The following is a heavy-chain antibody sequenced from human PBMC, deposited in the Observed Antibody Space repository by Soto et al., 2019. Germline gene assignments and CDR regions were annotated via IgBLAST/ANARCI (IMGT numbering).Heavy chain of an antibody. Sequence: SATTSHNRAITLRSIISINFWSWVRQPPGKGLEWIGEIYHSGSTNYNPSLKSRVTISVDKSKNQFSLKLSSVTAADTAVYYCASVRGGYYYAMDVWGQGTTVS. J-gene: IGHJ6*02. CDR3: ASVRGGYYYAMDV. CDR1: LRSIISINF. V-gene: IGHV4-4*02. CDR2: IYHSGST. D-gene: IGHD3-10*02.